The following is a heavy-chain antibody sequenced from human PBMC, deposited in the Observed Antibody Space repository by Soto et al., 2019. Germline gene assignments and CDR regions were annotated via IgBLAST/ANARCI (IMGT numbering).Heavy chain of an antibody. V-gene: IGHV4-39*01. D-gene: IGHD5-18*01. CDR1: GGSISSYG. Sequence: SLPLCLTYTVSGGSISSYGCSWILQPPGKGLEWIGSIYYSGSTYYNPSLKSRVTISVDTSKNQFSLKLSSVTAADTAAYYCARHHRLNDDTAMVTYFDYWGQGTLVTVSS. CDR3: ARHHRLNDDTAMVTYFDY. CDR2: IYYSGST. J-gene: IGHJ4*02.